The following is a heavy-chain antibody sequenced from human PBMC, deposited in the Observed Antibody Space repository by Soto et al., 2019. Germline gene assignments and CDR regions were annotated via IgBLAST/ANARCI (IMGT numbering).Heavy chain of an antibody. D-gene: IGHD6-19*01. Sequence: EVQLLESGGGLVQPGGSLRLSCSASGFTVSSYALSWVRQAPGKGLEWVSGISGSGDSTYYADSVKGRFTISRDNSKNTLYLQMNSLRAEDTAVYYCAKGVPGIAVAGTGYFQHWGQGTLVTVSS. CDR3: AKGVPGIAVAGTGYFQH. CDR2: ISGSGDST. J-gene: IGHJ1*01. CDR1: GFTVSSYA. V-gene: IGHV3-23*01.